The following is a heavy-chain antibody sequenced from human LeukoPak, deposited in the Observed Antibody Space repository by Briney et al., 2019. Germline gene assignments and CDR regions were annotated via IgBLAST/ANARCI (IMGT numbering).Heavy chain of an antibody. CDR3: AKTYYYDPFDF. J-gene: IGHJ4*02. V-gene: IGHV4-39*01. CDR1: GGSISNSGYY. CDR2: IYYSGST. Sequence: PSETLSLTCTASGGSISNSGYYWGWIRQPPGKGLEWIGNIYYSGSTYYNPSLKSRVTISVDTSKNQFSLKLSSVTAADTAVYYCAKTYYYDPFDFWGQGTLVTVSS. D-gene: IGHD3-22*01.